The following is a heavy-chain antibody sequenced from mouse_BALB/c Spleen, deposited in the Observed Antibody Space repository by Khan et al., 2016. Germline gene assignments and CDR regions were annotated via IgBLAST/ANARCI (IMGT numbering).Heavy chain of an antibody. CDR1: GFSLTNSG. CDR2: IWAGGST. J-gene: IGHJ3*01. V-gene: IGHV2-9*02. D-gene: IGHD1-1*01. Sequence: QVQLKQSGPGLVAPSQSLSITCTVSGFSLTNSGVHWVRQPPGKGLDWLGVIWAGGSTDYNSALTSRLSITKDNSENQVFLKMNRLQTDDTAMYXCGDNDQDYSAWFASWGQGTLVTVSA. CDR3: GDNDQDYSAWFAS.